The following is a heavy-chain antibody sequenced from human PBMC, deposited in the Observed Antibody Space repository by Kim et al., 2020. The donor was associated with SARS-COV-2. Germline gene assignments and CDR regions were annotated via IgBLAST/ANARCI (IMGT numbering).Heavy chain of an antibody. V-gene: IGHV1-69*11. D-gene: IGHD2-15*01. CDR3: AKDKSADPTDGSDV. CDR1: GGSFSTNS. J-gene: IGHJ3*01. CDR2: IVPILKTM. Sequence: SVKVSCKVSGGSFSTNSFSWVRQAPGQGLEWMGTIVPILKTMEYAQKLEGRVKISADESQTTVFLDLTGLTSEDTAVYFCAKDKSADPTDGSDVWGQGTMVTVSS.